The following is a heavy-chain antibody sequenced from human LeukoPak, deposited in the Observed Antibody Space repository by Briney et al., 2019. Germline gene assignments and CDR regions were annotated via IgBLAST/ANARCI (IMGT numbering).Heavy chain of an antibody. CDR3: YGSGSYYNRWFDP. V-gene: IGHV3-30*02. CDR1: GFTFSSYS. CDR2: IRYDGSNK. J-gene: IGHJ5*02. Sequence: GGSLRLSCAASGFTFSSYSMNWVRQAPGKGLEWVAFIRYDGSNKYYADSVKGRFTISRDNSKNTLYLQMNSLRAEDTAVYYCYGSGSYYNRWFDPWGQGTLVTVSS. D-gene: IGHD3-10*01.